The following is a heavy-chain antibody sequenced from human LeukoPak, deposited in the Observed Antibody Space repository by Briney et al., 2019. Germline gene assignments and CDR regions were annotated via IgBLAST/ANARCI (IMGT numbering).Heavy chain of an antibody. J-gene: IGHJ4*02. D-gene: IGHD5-18*01. CDR2: IKKDGSEK. V-gene: IGHV3-7*01. CDR3: ARDLSGVAGYTYGRGIDY. Sequence: GGSLRLSCAGSGFTLSTYWMNWVHQAPGKGLEWVANIKKDGSEKYYVDSVKGRFTISRDNAKTSLYLQMNSLRAEDTAVYYCARDLSGVAGYTYGRGIDYWGQGTLVTVSS. CDR1: GFTLSTYW.